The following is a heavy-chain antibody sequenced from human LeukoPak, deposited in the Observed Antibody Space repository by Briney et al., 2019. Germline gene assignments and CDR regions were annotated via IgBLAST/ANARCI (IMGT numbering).Heavy chain of an antibody. CDR3: VRDRAGGNSVWFDP. V-gene: IGHV3-48*02. D-gene: IGHD4-23*01. CDR2: ISSSSGTI. J-gene: IGHJ5*02. CDR1: GFTFSSYS. Sequence: GGSLRLSCAASGFTFSSYSMDWVRQAPGKGLEWISFISSSSGTIYYADSVKGRFTISRDNAKNSLYLQMNSLRDEDTAVYYCVRDRAGGNSVWFDPWGQGTLVTVSS.